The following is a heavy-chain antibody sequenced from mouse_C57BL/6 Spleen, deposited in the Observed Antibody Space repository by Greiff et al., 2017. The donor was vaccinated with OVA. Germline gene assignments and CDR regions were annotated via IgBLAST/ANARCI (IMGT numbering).Heavy chain of an antibody. V-gene: IGHV3-6*01. CDR2: ISYDGSN. D-gene: IGHD3-2*02. CDR3: ARQLRLPGAMDY. J-gene: IGHJ4*01. CDR1: GYSITSGYY. Sequence: ESGPGLVKPSQSLSLTCSVTGYSITSGYYWNWIRQFPGNKLEWMGYISYDGSNNYNPSLKNRISITRDTSKNQFFLKLNSVTTEDTATYYCARQLRLPGAMDYWGQGTSVTVSS.